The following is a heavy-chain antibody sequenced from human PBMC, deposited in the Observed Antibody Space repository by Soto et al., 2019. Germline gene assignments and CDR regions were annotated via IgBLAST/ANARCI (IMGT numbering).Heavy chain of an antibody. CDR1: GGSMSSSSYY. D-gene: IGHD1-1*01. V-gene: IGHV4-39*01. CDR2: IYYSGST. J-gene: IGHJ6*03. Sequence: PSXTLSLTCTVSGGSMSSSSYYWCWIRQPPGKGLEWIGSIYYSGSTYYNPSLKSRVTISVDTSKNQFSLKLSSVTAADTAVYYCARHDSRGEHYYYMDVWGKGTTVTVSS. CDR3: ARHDSRGEHYYYMDV.